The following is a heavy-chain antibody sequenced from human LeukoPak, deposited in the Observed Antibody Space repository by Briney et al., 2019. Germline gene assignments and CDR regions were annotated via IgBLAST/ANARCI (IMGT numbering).Heavy chain of an antibody. CDR2: IYPGDSDT. J-gene: IGHJ5*02. CDR3: ARSYSSSWAGFDP. D-gene: IGHD6-13*01. V-gene: IGHV5-51*01. CDR1: GYSFTSYW. Sequence: KDGESLKISCKASGYSFTSYWIGWVRQMPGKGLEWMGIIYPGDSDTRYSPSFQGQVTISADKSISTAYLQWSSLEASDRAMYYCARSYSSSWAGFDPWGQGTLVTVSS.